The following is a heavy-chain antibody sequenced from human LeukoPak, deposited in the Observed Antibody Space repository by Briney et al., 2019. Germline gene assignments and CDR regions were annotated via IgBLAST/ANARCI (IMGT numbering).Heavy chain of an antibody. J-gene: IGHJ5*02. CDR2: IYPGDSDT. CDR3: ARLMCSSTSCPSGWFDP. CDR1: GYSFTTYW. Sequence: GESLKISRKGSGYSFTTYWIGWVRQMPGKGLEWMGIIYPGDSDTRYSPSFQGQVTISADKSISTAYLQWSSLKASDTAMYYCARLMCSSTSCPSGWFDPWGQGTLVTVSS. V-gene: IGHV5-51*01. D-gene: IGHD2-2*01.